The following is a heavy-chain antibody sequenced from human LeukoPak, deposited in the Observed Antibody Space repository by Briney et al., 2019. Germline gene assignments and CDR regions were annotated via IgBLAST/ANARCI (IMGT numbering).Heavy chain of an antibody. V-gene: IGHV3-74*01. CDR2: INTDGSDT. J-gene: IGHJ6*02. D-gene: IGHD3-10*01. CDR1: AFPFSSYW. Sequence: PGGSLRLSCAASAFPFSSYWMHWVRQAPGKGLVWVSRINTDGSDTNYADSVKGRFTISRDNAKNTLYLQMNRLRAEDTAVYYCARVSSVTAMDVWGQGTTVTVSS. CDR3: ARVSSVTAMDV.